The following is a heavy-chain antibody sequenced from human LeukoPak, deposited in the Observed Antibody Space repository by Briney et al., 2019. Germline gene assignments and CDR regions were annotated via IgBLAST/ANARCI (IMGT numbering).Heavy chain of an antibody. CDR1: GFIFSNYA. J-gene: IGHJ2*01. D-gene: IGHD3-10*01. V-gene: IGHV3-23*02. CDR2: ISGGGGGR. Sequence: PGGSLRLAWAAAGFIFSNYAMSWVRQAAGEGPEWVGGISGGGGGRYYGDSVKGLFTLSRDNSKSTLYRQMNSLRADDTAVYYCAKGRRDGSGSLFNHLWGRGTLVTVSS. CDR3: AKGRRDGSGSLFNHL.